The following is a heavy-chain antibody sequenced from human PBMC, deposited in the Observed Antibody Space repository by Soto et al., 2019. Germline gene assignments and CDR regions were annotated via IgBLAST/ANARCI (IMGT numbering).Heavy chain of an antibody. CDR1: GDSISNLDYF. D-gene: IGHD7-27*01. CDR2: IYKSATT. CDR3: ARGRYCLTGRCFPNWFDS. V-gene: IGHV4-30-4*01. J-gene: IGHJ5*01. Sequence: SETLSLTCSVSGDSISNLDYFWAWIRQPPGQALEYIGYIYKSATTYYNPSFESRVATSVDTSKSQFSLNVTSVTAADTAVYFCARGRYCLTGRCFPNWFDSWGQGALVTV.